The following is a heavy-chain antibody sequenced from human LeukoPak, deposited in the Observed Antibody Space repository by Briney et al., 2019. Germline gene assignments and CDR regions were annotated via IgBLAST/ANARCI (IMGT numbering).Heavy chain of an antibody. D-gene: IGHD3-16*02. J-gene: IGHJ3*02. Sequence: SETLSLTCAVYGGSFSGYYWSWIRQPPGKGLEWIGEINHSGSTNYNPSLKSRVTISVDTSKNQFSLKLSSVTAADTAVYYCARGLRLGELSFIAAFDIWGQGTMVTVSS. CDR2: INHSGST. CDR1: GGSFSGYY. V-gene: IGHV4-34*01. CDR3: ARGLRLGELSFIAAFDI.